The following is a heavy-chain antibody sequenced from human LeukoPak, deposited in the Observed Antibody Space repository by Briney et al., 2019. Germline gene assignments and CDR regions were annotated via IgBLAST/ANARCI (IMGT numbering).Heavy chain of an antibody. Sequence: SETLSLTCAVYGGSFSGYYWSWIRQPPGKGLEWIGEINHSGSTNYNPSLKSRVTISVDTSKNQFSLKLSSVTAADTAMYYCARASYYYGSGSSKGLSFYFDYWGQGTLVTVSS. CDR2: INHSGST. J-gene: IGHJ4*02. V-gene: IGHV4-34*01. CDR3: ARASYYYGSGSSKGLSFYFDY. D-gene: IGHD3-10*01. CDR1: GGSFSGYY.